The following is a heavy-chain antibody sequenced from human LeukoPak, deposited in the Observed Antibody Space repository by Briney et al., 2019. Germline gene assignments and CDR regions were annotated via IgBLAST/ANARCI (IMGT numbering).Heavy chain of an antibody. CDR3: ARDSRRITIFGVVSPRDYYYYYMDV. CDR1: GFTLSQYD. D-gene: IGHD3-3*01. CDR2: ISGSGAST. J-gene: IGHJ6*03. Sequence: GGSLTLSCAASGFTLSQYDKTWARQSPGKGVQWVSGISGSGASTYCGGSVKGRFTISRDNSKNTLYLQIDSLRVEDTAVYYCARDSRRITIFGVVSPRDYYYYYMDVWGKGTTVTVSS. V-gene: IGHV3-23*01.